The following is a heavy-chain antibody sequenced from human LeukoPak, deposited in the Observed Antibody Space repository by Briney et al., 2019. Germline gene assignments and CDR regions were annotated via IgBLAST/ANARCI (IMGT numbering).Heavy chain of an antibody. Sequence: PGGSLRLSCAASGFTLSSYWMSWVRQAPGKGLEWVANIKQDGSEKYYVDSVKGRFTISRDNAKNSLYLQMNSLRAEDTAVYYCARDGGDYFDYWGQGTLVTVSS. V-gene: IGHV3-7*01. CDR2: IKQDGSEK. D-gene: IGHD4-17*01. CDR1: GFTLSSYW. CDR3: ARDGGDYFDY. J-gene: IGHJ4*02.